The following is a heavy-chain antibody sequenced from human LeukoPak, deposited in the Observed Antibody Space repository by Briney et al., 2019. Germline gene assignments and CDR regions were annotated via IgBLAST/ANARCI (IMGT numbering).Heavy chain of an antibody. V-gene: IGHV4-61*02. CDR2: IYTSGST. D-gene: IGHD5-12*01. CDR1: GGSISSGSYY. CDR3: ARAVATIWGQAFDI. Sequence: PSETLSLTSTVSGGSISSGSYYWSWIRQPAGKGLEWIGRIYTSGSTNYNPSLKSRVTISVDTSKNQFSLKLSSVTAADTAVYYCARAVATIWGQAFDIWGQGTMVTVSS. J-gene: IGHJ3*02.